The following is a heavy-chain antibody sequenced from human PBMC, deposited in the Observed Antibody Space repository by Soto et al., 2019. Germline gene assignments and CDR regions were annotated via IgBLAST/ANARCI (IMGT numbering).Heavy chain of an antibody. J-gene: IGHJ4*02. CDR1: GFTFSSYG. CDR2: IWYDGSNK. V-gene: IGHV3-33*01. CDR3: ARDREESTFDY. Sequence: HPGGSLRLSCAASGFTFSSYGMHWVRQAPGKGLEWVAVIWYDGSNKYYADSVKGRFTISRDNSKNTLYLQMNSLRAEDTAVYYCARDREESTFDYWGQGTLVTVSS. D-gene: IGHD3-10*01.